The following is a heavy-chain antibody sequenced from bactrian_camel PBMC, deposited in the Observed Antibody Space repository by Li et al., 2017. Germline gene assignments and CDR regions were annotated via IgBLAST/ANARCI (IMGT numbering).Heavy chain of an antibody. D-gene: IGHD3*01. V-gene: IGHV3S53*01. Sequence: VQLVESGGDSVQSGTSLRLSCVASGYGPSPDCMGWFRQVPGKEREAIAAVDPHEGVSLADSVKGRFTISRDGAKNTLYLQMNSLKTEETGLYYCATGAFCPLYWGQGTQVTVS. J-gene: IGHJ4*01. CDR2: VDPHEGV. CDR1: GYGPSPDC. CDR3: ATGAFCPLY.